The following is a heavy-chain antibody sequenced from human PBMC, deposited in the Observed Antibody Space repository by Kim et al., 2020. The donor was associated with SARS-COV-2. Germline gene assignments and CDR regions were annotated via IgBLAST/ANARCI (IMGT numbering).Heavy chain of an antibody. CDR1: GFAFSSYA. CDR2: ISGRADGT. Sequence: GGSLRLSCAASGFAFSSYAMTWVRQAPGKGLEWVSSISGRADGTYYADSVKGRFSISIDNSKNMLYLQMLSLRAEDTAVYYCARGVADHKVDCFDPWGQGTLVTVSS. CDR3: ARGVADHKVDCFDP. V-gene: IGHV3-23*01. J-gene: IGHJ5*02. D-gene: IGHD2-15*01.